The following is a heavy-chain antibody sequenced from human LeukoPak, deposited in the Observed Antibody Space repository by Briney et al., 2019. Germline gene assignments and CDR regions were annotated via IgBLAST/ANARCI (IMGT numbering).Heavy chain of an antibody. CDR2: ISYDGSNK. V-gene: IGHV3-30-3*01. Sequence: PGGSLRLSCAASGFTFSSYAMTWVRQAPGKGLEWVAVISYDGSNKYYADSVKGRFTFSRDNSKNTLYLQMNSLRVEDTAVYYCARETVAVAGGFDYWGQGTLATVSS. CDR1: GFTFSSYA. D-gene: IGHD6-19*01. CDR3: ARETVAVAGGFDY. J-gene: IGHJ4*02.